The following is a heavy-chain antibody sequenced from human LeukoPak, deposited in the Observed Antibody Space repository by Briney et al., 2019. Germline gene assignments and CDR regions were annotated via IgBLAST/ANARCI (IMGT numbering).Heavy chain of an antibody. CDR3: AKGDSSGWPVH. D-gene: IGHD6-19*01. Sequence: GGSLRLSCAASGFTVSSNYMSWVRQAPGKGLEWVAVISFDGKNKNYADSVKGRFTLSRTNSKNTLYLQMNSLRGEDTAVYYCAKGDSSGWPVHWGQGTLVTASS. V-gene: IGHV3-30*18. CDR1: GFTVSSNY. J-gene: IGHJ4*02. CDR2: ISFDGKNK.